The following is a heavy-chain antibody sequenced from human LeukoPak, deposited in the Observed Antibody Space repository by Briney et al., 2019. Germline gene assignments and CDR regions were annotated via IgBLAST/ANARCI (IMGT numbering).Heavy chain of an antibody. CDR2: INPSGGST. V-gene: IGHV1-46*01. CDR1: RYTFISYY. D-gene: IGHD4-17*01. CDR3: ARVSRVTTENWFDP. Sequence: AAVKDSCKASRYTFISYYLHGVRQAPGQGLEGMGLINPSGGSTSYAQKFRGRVTMTRDMSTSTVYMELSSPRSEDTAVYYCARVSRVTTENWFDPWGQGTLVTVS. J-gene: IGHJ5*02.